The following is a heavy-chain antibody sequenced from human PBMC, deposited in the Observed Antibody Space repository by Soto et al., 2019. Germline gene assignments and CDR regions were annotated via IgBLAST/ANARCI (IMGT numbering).Heavy chain of an antibody. J-gene: IGHJ4*02. CDR2: IYYSGST. CDR1: GGSISSGDYY. V-gene: IGHV4-30-4*01. CDR3: ARASYSSSARWYFDY. Sequence: SETLSLTCTVSGGSISSGDYYWSWIRQPPGKGLEWIGYIYYSGSTYYNPSLKSRVTISVDTSKNQFSLKLSSVTAADTAVYYCARASYSSSARWYFDYWGQGTLVTVSS. D-gene: IGHD6-6*01.